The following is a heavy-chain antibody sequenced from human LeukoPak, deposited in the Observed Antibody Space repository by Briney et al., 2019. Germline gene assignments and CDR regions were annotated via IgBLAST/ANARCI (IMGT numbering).Heavy chain of an antibody. CDR1: GFTFSDYY. V-gene: IGHV3-11*05. CDR3: AREGVVVPAATYYYYGMDV. D-gene: IGHD2-2*01. J-gene: IGHJ6*02. Sequence: KPGGSLRLSCAASGFTFSDYYMSWIRQAPGKGLEWVSYISSSSSYTNYADSVKGRFTISRDNAKNSLYLQMNSLRAEDTAVYYCAREGVVVPAATYYYYGMDVWGQGTTVTVSS. CDR2: ISSSSSYT.